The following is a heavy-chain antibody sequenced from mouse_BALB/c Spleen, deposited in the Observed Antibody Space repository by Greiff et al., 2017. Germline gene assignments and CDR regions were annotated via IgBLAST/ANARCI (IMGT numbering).Heavy chain of an antibody. D-gene: IGHD4-1*01. CDR3: ARGGTGRIYVDY. J-gene: IGHJ2*01. V-gene: IGHV1S81*02. CDR1: GYTFTSYW. Sequence: QVQLQQPGAELVKPGASVKLSCKASGYTFTSYWMHWVKQRPGQGLEWIGEINPSNGRTNYNEKFKSKATLTVDKSSSTAYMQLSSLTSEDSAVYYCARGGTGRIYVDYWGQGTTRTVAS. CDR2: INPSNGRT.